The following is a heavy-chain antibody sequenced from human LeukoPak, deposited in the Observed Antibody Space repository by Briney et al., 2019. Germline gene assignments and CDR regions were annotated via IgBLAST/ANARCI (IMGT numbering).Heavy chain of an antibody. Sequence: ASQTLSLTCAISGDSVSSNSAAWNWIRQSPSRGLEWLGRTYYRSKWFNDYAVSVKSRITINPETSKNQFPLQLNSVTPEDTAVYYCARDLLDSFDIWGQGTMVTVSS. CDR1: GDSVSSNSAA. CDR3: ARDLLDSFDI. J-gene: IGHJ3*02. CDR2: TYYRSKWFN. V-gene: IGHV6-1*01.